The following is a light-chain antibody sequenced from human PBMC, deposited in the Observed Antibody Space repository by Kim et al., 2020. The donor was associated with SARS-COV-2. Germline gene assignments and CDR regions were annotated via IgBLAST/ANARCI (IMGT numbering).Light chain of an antibody. Sequence: GQTDRIQCQRHRRSSYDANRYQQKPAPAPGLVLYAQDNRPSGIPDRFSGSSSGNTASLTFTAAQAEDEADCYCNSRDISGNHVSVVFGGGTQLTVL. CDR2: AQD. J-gene: IGLJ2*01. CDR3: NSRDISGNHVSVV. CDR1: RRSSYD. V-gene: IGLV3-19*01.